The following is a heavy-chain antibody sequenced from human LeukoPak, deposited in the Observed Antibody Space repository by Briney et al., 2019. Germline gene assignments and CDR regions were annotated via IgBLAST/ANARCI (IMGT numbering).Heavy chain of an antibody. CDR3: AKGPGRYYGSGSYPLFDY. CDR2: ICGSGGST. Sequence: AGSLRLSCAASGFSFSSYSMGWVRQAPGRGLEWVSGICGSGGSTYYADPVKGRSIISRDNTKNTPYMQMNSLRAEDTAVYYCAKGPGRYYGSGSYPLFDYWGQGTLVTVSS. V-gene: IGHV3-23*01. J-gene: IGHJ4*02. CDR1: GFSFSSYS. D-gene: IGHD3-10*01.